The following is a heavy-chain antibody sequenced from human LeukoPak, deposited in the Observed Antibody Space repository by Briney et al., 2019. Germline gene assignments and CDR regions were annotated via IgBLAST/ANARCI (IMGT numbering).Heavy chain of an antibody. J-gene: IGHJ4*02. CDR1: GYTFTTYD. CDR2: MNPYTDNT. CDR3: ARGGDFDF. V-gene: IGHV1-8*01. Sequence: ASVKVSCKASGYTFTTYDINWVRQAPGQGLEWMGWMNPYTDNTGYAQKFQRRVTMTMSTSMSTVYMELSSLRTEDTAVYYCARGGDFDFWGQGTLVIVSS.